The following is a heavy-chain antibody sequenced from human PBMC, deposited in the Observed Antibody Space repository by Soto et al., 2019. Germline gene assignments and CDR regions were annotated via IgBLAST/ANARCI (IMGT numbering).Heavy chain of an antibody. J-gene: IGHJ4*02. D-gene: IGHD7-27*01. CDR1: GYTVSSYA. Sequence: QVHLVQSGAEVRKPGASVKVSCKSSGYTVSSYAMHWVRQAPGQRLEWMGWINAAYGNTKSSQKFQDRVTISRNTYASTAYMEWTSLRSEDTAVYYCARDTGAGNFDFWGRGPWVTVSS. CDR2: INAAYGNT. CDR3: ARDTGAGNFDF. V-gene: IGHV1-3*01.